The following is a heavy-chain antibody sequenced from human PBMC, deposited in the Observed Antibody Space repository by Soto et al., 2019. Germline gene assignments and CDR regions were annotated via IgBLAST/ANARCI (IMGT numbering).Heavy chain of an antibody. CDR1: GASVRSGDYY. J-gene: IGHJ4*02. V-gene: IGHV4-61*08. CDR2: IYNSGST. D-gene: IGHD3-22*01. Sequence: SETLSLTCSVSGASVRSGDYYWSCIRQAPGKGLEWIGYIYNSGSTNYNPSLKSRVTISVDTSKNQFSLKLSSVTAADTAVYYCARFNKYYYDSSAPKWGQGTLVTVSS. CDR3: ARFNKYYYDSSAPK.